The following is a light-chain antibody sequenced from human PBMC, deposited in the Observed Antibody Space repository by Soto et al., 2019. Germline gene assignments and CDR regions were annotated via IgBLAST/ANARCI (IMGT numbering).Light chain of an antibody. J-gene: IGLJ3*02. V-gene: IGLV4-60*02. CDR1: SGHSSYI. CDR3: ETWDFNTRV. CDR2: LEGSGSY. Sequence: QSVLTQSSSASASLGSSVKLTCTLSSGHSSYIIAWHQQQPGKAPRYLMKLEGSGSYNKGSGVPDRFSGSSSGADHYLTISNLHFEEEADYYCETWDFNTRVFGGGTKLTVL.